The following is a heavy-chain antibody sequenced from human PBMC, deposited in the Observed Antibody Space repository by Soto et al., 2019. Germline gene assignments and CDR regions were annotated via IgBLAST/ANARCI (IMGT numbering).Heavy chain of an antibody. J-gene: IGHJ3*02. V-gene: IGHV4-39*01. CDR1: GGSISSSSYY. Sequence: SETLSLTCTVSGGSISSSSYYWGWIRQPPGKGLEWIGSIYYSGSTYYNPSLKSRVTVSVDTSKNQFSLKLSSVTAADTAVYYCARQGYSGSYYDAFDIWGQGTMVTVSS. D-gene: IGHD1-26*01. CDR3: ARQGYSGSYYDAFDI. CDR2: IYYSGST.